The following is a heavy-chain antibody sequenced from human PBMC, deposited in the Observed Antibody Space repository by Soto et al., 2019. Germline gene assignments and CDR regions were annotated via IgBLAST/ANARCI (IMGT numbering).Heavy chain of an antibody. CDR2: INGDESTT. CDR3: ARGVPRVYGMDV. CDR1: GFTFSIYW. J-gene: IGHJ6*02. D-gene: IGHD6-13*01. Sequence: QSGWSLRLSCAASGFTFSIYWMHWVRQAPGEGLVWVSRINGDESTTNYADSVEGRFTISRDNAKNTLYLQMSSLRAEDTAVYYCARGVPRVYGMDVWGQGTTVTVSS. V-gene: IGHV3-74*01.